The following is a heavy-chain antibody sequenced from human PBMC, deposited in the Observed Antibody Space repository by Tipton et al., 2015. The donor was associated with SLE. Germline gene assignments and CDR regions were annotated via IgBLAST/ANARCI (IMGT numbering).Heavy chain of an antibody. V-gene: IGHV3-30*14. CDR2: ISFDEIK. J-gene: IGHJ4*02. Sequence: LSLTCTASGFTFSSYAMFWVRQAPGKGLECVAVISFDEIKYYADSVKGRFTISRDNSKNTVTLQMSNLRDEDTALYSCARGHCGGDCYADYWGQGTLVSVSS. D-gene: IGHD2-21*01. CDR1: GFTFSSYA. CDR3: ARGHCGGDCYADY.